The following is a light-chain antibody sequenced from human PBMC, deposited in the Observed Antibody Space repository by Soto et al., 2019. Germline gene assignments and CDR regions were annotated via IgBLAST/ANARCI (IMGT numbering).Light chain of an antibody. Sequence: DIVMTQSPLSLPVTPGEAASISCRSSQSLLHKNGNNYFNGYLQKPGQSPQVLIYMGSNRASGVPDRFSGSGSGTYFTLKITRVEAEDAGVYYCMQALQPPRTFGQGTKVEIK. CDR2: MGS. CDR1: QSLLHKNGNNY. CDR3: MQALQPPRT. V-gene: IGKV2-28*01. J-gene: IGKJ1*01.